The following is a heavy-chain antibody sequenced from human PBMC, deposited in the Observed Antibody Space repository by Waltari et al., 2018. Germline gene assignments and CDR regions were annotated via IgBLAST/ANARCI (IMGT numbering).Heavy chain of an antibody. V-gene: IGHV3-48*03. D-gene: IGHD3-22*01. CDR1: GFTFSSSE. CDR3: ARGTYYYDSSGYLDY. CDR2: ISSSGSTI. J-gene: IGHJ4*02. Sequence: EVQLVESGGGLVQPGGSLSISCAASGFTFSSSEMNWFRQAPGKGLEWVSYISSSGSTIYYADSVKGRFTISRDNAKNSLYLQMNSLRAEDTAVYYCARGTYYYDSSGYLDYWGQGTLVTVSS.